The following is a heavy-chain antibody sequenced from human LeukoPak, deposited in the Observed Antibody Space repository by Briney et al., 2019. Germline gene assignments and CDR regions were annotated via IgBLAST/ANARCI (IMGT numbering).Heavy chain of an antibody. J-gene: IGHJ6*02. CDR3: ARDMLEYCSRTTCYFYGMDV. CDR1: GGSISSYY. CDR2: ISSSGST. V-gene: IGHV4-59*01. Sequence: PSETLSLTCTVSGGSISSYYWSWIGQPPGKGLEWVGYISSSGSTNYNPSLKSRVTISVDTSNNQFSLKLSPVTAADTAVYYCARDMLEYCSRTTCYFYGMDVWGQGTTVTVSS. D-gene: IGHD2-2*01.